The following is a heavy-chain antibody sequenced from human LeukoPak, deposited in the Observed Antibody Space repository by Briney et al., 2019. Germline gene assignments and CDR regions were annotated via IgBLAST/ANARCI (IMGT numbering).Heavy chain of an antibody. CDR3: ARLQGATIGAKWFDP. CDR1: GFSLTTIGMR. D-gene: IGHD4/OR15-4a*01. Sequence: SGPTLVNPTQTLTLTCTFSGFSLTTIGMRVSWIRQPPGNALEWLARIDWDDNEFYSTSLKTRLTISKDTSKNQVVLTMTNMDPVDTATYYCARLQGATIGAKWFDPWGQGTLVTVSS. V-gene: IGHV2-70*04. J-gene: IGHJ5*02. CDR2: IDWDDNE.